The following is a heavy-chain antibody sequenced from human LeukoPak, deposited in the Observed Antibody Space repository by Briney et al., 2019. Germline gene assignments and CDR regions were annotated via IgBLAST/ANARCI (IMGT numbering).Heavy chain of an antibody. CDR2: VYYSRRT. V-gene: IGHV4-39*01. J-gene: IGHJ4*02. Sequence: SETLSLTCAVSGRSISTSSYYWGWIRQPPGKGLEWVVAVYYSRRTYYGRSLKSRVTISVDTSKNQFSLMLSSVTAADTAVYYCATHSTSYGGDTTYPFDHWGQGTLVTVSS. CDR1: GRSISTSSYY. CDR3: ATHSTSYGGDTTYPFDH. D-gene: IGHD2-21*01.